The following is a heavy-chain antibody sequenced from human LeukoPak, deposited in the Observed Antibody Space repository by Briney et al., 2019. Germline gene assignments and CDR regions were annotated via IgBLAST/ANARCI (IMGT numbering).Heavy chain of an antibody. J-gene: IGHJ3*02. CDR3: ARDQGTGDASDI. CDR1: GGTFSSYA. D-gene: IGHD1-1*01. V-gene: IGHV1-69*04. Sequence: ASVKVSCKASGGTFSSYAISWVRQAPGQGREWRGRIIPILGIANYAQKFQGRVTITADKSTSTSYMELSSLRSEDTAVYYCARDQGTGDASDIWGQGTMVTVSS. CDR2: IIPILGIA.